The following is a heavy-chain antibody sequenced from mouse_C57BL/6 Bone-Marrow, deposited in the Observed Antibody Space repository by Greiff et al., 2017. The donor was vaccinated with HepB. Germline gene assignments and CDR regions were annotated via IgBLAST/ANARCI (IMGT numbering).Heavy chain of an antibody. CDR2: IDPETGGT. CDR3: TSGYGSSSNFAY. CDR1: GYTFTDYE. J-gene: IGHJ3*01. V-gene: IGHV1-15*01. D-gene: IGHD1-1*01. Sequence: QVQLKESGAELVRPGASVTLSCKASGYTFTDYEMHWVKQTPVHGLEWIGAIDPETGGTAYNQKFKGKAILTADKSSSTAYMELRSLTSEDSAVYYCTSGYGSSSNFAYWGQGTLVTVSA.